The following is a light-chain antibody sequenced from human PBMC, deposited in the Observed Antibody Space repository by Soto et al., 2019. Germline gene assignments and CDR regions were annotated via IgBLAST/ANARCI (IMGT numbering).Light chain of an antibody. J-gene: IGKJ4*01. Sequence: TVMTQSPASLSVSPGEKITLSCRASQSVSRNLAWYQQKPGQIPRLLIYATSTRATGIPARFSASGSGTEFTLTISSLQSEDFAVYYCQQYNDWPLTFGGGTKVEIK. V-gene: IGKV3-15*01. CDR1: QSVSRN. CDR3: QQYNDWPLT. CDR2: ATS.